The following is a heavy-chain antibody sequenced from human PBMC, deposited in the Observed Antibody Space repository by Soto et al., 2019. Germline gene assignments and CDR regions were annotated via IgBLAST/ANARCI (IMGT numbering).Heavy chain of an antibody. V-gene: IGHV3-23*01. D-gene: IGHD3-9*01. Sequence: GGSLRLSCAASGVTFSSYGMNWVRQAPGKGLEWVSGISGSGGSTYYADSVKGRFTVSRDNSKNTLYLQMNSLRAEDTAVYYCAKSGLRYFDRPPQNNWFDPWGQGTLVTVSS. CDR3: AKSGLRYFDRPPQNNWFDP. J-gene: IGHJ5*02. CDR1: GVTFSSYG. CDR2: ISGSGGST.